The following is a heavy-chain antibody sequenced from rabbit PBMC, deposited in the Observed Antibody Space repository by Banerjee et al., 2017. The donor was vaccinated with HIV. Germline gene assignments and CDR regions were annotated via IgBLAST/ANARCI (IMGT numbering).Heavy chain of an antibody. CDR3: ARGDGSDGYGYGNYFDL. J-gene: IGHJ4*01. CDR1: EFDLSRYY. V-gene: IGHV1S45*01. D-gene: IGHD6-1*01. Sequence: QQQLEESGGGLVKPEGSLTLTCKASEFDLSRYYMSWVRQAPGKGLEWIACIYAGNSGYTYYASWAKGRFTISKTSSTTVTLQMTSLTAADTATYFCARGDGSDGYGYGNYFDLWGPGTLVTVS. CDR2: IYAGNSGYT.